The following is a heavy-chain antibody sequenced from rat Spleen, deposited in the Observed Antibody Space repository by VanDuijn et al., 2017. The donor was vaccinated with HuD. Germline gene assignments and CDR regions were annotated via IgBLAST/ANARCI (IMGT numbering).Heavy chain of an antibody. D-gene: IGHD4-3*01. CDR3: ARLGGLRNWFAY. V-gene: IGHV5-17*01. CDR1: GFTFSDYT. J-gene: IGHJ3*01. Sequence: EVQLVESGGGLVQPGRSLKLSCSASGFTFSDYTMAWVRQAPKKGLEWVAAIVDDGSSTYYRDSVKGRFTISRDNAKSTLYLQMGSLRSEDTATYFCARLGGLRNWFAYWGQGTLVTVSS. CDR2: IVDDGSST.